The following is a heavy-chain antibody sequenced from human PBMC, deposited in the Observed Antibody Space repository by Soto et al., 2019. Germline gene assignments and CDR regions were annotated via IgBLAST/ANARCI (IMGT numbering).Heavy chain of an antibody. J-gene: IGHJ5*02. D-gene: IGHD2-2*01. CDR1: GFTFSSYG. V-gene: IGHV3-30*18. CDR3: AKDPDQVPAAICWFDP. Sequence: QVQLVESGGGVVQPGRSLRLSCAASGFTFSSYGMHWVRQALGKGLEWVAVISYDGSNKYYADSVKGRFTISRDNSKNTLYLQMNSLRAEDTAVYYCAKDPDQVPAAICWFDPWGQGTLVTVSS. CDR2: ISYDGSNK.